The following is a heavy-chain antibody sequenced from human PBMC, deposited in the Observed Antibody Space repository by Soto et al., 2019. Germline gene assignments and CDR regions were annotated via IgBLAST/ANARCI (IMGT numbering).Heavy chain of an antibody. V-gene: IGHV4-39*01. Sequence: QLQLQESGPGLVKPSETLSLTCTVSGGSISSSSYYWGWIRQPPGKGLEWIGSIYYSGSTYYNPSLKSRVTISVDTSKNQFSLKLSSVTAADTAVYYCARSPGYNYYYYGMDVWGQGTTVTVSS. J-gene: IGHJ6*02. CDR3: ARSPGYNYYYYGMDV. CDR2: IYYSGST. D-gene: IGHD2-2*02. CDR1: GGSISSSSYY.